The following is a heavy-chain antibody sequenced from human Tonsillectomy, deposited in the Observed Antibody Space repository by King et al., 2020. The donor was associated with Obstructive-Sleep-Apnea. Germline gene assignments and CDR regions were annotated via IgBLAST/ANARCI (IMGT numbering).Heavy chain of an antibody. V-gene: IGHV4-4*02. CDR2: IYHSGNT. J-gene: IGHJ6*02. D-gene: IGHD5-24*01. CDR3: AGVTWRPNYYGLDA. CDR1: GGSISSTNW. Sequence: QLQESGPGLVKPSGTLSLTCAVSGGSISSTNWWNWVRQPPGKGLEWIGEIYHSGNTNYNPSLKSRVTISVDKTKNQFSLHLNSVTAADTAGSFCAGVTWRPNYYGLDAWGQGTTVTVSS.